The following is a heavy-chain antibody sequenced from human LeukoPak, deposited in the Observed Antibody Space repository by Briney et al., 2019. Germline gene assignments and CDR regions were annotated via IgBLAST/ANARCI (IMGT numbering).Heavy chain of an antibody. V-gene: IGHV3-23*01. D-gene: IGHD2-15*01. CDR1: GFTFSSYA. J-gene: IGHJ4*02. Sequence: GGSLRLSCAASGFTFSSYAMSWVRQAPGKGLGWGSAISGSGGSTYYADSVKGRSTISRDNSKNTLYLQMNSLRAEDTAVYYCAKPLLRGGLDYWGQGTLVTVSS. CDR3: AKPLLRGGLDY. CDR2: ISGSGGST.